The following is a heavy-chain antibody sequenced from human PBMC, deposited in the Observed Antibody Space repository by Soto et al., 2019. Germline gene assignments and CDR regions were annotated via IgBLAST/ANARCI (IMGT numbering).Heavy chain of an antibody. V-gene: IGHV1-18*01. CDR1: GYTFTSYT. CDR3: QRDTGNFFDH. J-gene: IGHJ4*02. CDR2: IGPSSGNT. Sequence: ASVKVSCKASGYTFTSYTISWVRQAPGQGLEWVGWIGPSSGNTDSARNLQGRVTMTTDTSTSTAYMELRSLRYDDKPVYYCQRDTGNFFDHWGQGTLVTVSS.